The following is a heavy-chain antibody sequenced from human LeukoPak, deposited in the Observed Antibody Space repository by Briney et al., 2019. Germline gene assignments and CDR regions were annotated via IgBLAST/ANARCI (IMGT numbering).Heavy chain of an antibody. Sequence: GGSLRLSCAASGFTFRNYWMSWVRQAPGKGPEWVADIKGDGSKKYYVDSMKGRSTISRDNAENSLFLQMNSLRVEGTAVYYCVRDRDDLDVWGQGTMVTVSS. CDR1: GFTFRNYW. CDR2: IKGDGSKK. CDR3: VRDRDDLDV. V-gene: IGHV3-7*01. J-gene: IGHJ3*01.